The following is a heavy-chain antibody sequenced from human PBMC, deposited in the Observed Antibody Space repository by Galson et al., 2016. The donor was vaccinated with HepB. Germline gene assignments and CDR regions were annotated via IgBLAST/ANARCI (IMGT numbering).Heavy chain of an antibody. V-gene: IGHV3-30*02. CDR1: GFTFSSYG. Sequence: SLRLSCAASGFTFSSYGMHWVRQAPGKGLEWVALIWYDGSNKYYADSGKGRFTISRDNSKKTLYLQMNSLRAEDTAVYYCAKDGRIYCSSASCHDHFHYWGQGTLVTVSS. CDR3: AKDGRIYCSSASCHDHFHY. J-gene: IGHJ4*02. D-gene: IGHD2-2*01. CDR2: IWYDGSNK.